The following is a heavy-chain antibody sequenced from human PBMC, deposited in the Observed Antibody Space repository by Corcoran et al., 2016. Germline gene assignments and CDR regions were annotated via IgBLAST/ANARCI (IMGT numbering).Heavy chain of an antibody. V-gene: IGHV4-39*07. CDR3: SIEGRYESGAYYTDF. D-gene: IGHD3-22*01. CDR2: FHHSGAI. J-gene: IGHJ4*02. CDR1: GASIGSGTSY. Sequence: QLQLQESGPGLVKPSETLSLTCTVSGASIGSGTSYWGWIRQPPGKRLEWIGNFHHSGAIFYDPSLKSRFSISVDTSKNQFSLRVNYVTAADTAIYYCSIEGRYESGAYYTDFWGQGTLVTVSS.